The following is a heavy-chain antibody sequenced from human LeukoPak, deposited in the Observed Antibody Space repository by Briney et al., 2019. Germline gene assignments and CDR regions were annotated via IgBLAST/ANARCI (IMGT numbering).Heavy chain of an antibody. J-gene: IGHJ4*02. CDR3: ARHMKSYYGSGYDY. D-gene: IGHD3-10*01. V-gene: IGHV4-4*07. CDR1: GGSISSYY. Sequence: KSSETLSLTCTVSGGSISSYYWSWIRQPAGKGLEWIGRIYTSGSTNYNPSLKSRVTISVDTSKNQFSLKLSSVTAADTAVYYCARHMKSYYGSGYDYWGQGTLVTVSS. CDR2: IYTSGST.